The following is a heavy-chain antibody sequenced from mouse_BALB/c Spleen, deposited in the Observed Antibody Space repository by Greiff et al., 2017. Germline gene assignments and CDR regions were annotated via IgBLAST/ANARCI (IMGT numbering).Heavy chain of an antibody. CDR3: ARLYYDYEIAY. D-gene: IGHD2-4*01. V-gene: IGHV2-9*02. CDR1: GFSLTSYG. Sequence: VQLVESGPGLVAPSQSLSITCTVSGFSLTSYGVHWVRQPPGKGLEWLGVIWAGGSTNYNSALMSRLSISKDNSKSQVFLKMNSLQTDDTAMYYCARLYYDYEIAYWGQGTLVTVSA. J-gene: IGHJ3*01. CDR2: IWAGGST.